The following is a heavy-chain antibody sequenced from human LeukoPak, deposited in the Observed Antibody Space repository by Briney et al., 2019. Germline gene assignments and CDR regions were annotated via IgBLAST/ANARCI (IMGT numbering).Heavy chain of an antibody. J-gene: IGHJ4*02. CDR2: INTDGSST. D-gene: IGHD3-16*01. Sequence: GGSLRLSCAASGFTFSTNWMHWVRQAPGKGLVWVSRINTDGSSTTYADSVKGRFTISRDNSKNTLYLEMSSLRVDDAAIYYCARSVWGSYHFDYWGQGTRVTVSS. CDR1: GFTFSTNW. V-gene: IGHV3-74*03. CDR3: ARSVWGSYHFDY.